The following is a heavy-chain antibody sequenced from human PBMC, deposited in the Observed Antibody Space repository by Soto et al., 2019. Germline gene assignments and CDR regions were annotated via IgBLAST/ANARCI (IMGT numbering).Heavy chain of an antibody. CDR1: GFTFSDSA. J-gene: IGHJ4*02. D-gene: IGHD4-17*01. Sequence: EVQLVESGGGLVQPGGSLKLSCAASGFTFSDSAMHWVRQASVKGLEWVGRIRNKANSYSTGYAASVKGRCTISRDDSKNTAYLQMNSLKTEDTAVYYCTRVSVTPFDCWGQGTLVTVSS. CDR2: IRNKANSYST. CDR3: TRVSVTPFDC. V-gene: IGHV3-73*02.